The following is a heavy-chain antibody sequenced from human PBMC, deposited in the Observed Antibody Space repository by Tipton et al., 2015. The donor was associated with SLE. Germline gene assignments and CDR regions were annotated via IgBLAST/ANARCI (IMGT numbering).Heavy chain of an antibody. Sequence: SLRLSCAASGFTFSSYSMNWVRQAPGKGLEWVSYISSSSSTIYYADSVKGRSTISRDNAKNSLYLQMDSLRAEDTAVYYCARRGTYMDYWGQGTLVTVSS. CDR3: ARRGTYMDY. V-gene: IGHV3-48*01. J-gene: IGHJ4*02. D-gene: IGHD1-1*01. CDR2: ISSSSSTI. CDR1: GFTFSSYS.